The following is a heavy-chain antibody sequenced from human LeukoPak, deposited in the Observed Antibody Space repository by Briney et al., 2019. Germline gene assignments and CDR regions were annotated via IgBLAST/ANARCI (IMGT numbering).Heavy chain of an antibody. CDR1: GFTFSSYE. V-gene: IGHV3-48*03. CDR3: ARAVWRGFPYYFDC. D-gene: IGHD3-3*01. J-gene: IGHJ4*02. CDR2: IRSSGSTI. Sequence: AGSLRLSCTASGFTFSSYEMNWVRQAPRKGLDWVSYIRSSGSTIYYADSVKGPFTISTDNAKNSLYLQMYSPRADDTAVHYCARAVWRGFPYYFDCWGQGTLVTVSS.